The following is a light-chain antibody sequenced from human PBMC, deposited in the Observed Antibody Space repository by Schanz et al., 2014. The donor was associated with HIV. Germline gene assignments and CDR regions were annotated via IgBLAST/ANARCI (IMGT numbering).Light chain of an antibody. CDR1: SSDVGVYNY. CDR3: SSYTSSSTPLV. V-gene: IGLV2-14*03. CDR2: DVN. J-gene: IGLJ3*02. Sequence: QSALTQPASVSGSPGQSITISCTGTSSDVGVYNYVSWYQHHPGKAPKLMIYDVNNRPSGVSNRFSGSKSGNTASLTISGLQAEDEADYYCSSYTSSSTPLVFGGGTKPTVL.